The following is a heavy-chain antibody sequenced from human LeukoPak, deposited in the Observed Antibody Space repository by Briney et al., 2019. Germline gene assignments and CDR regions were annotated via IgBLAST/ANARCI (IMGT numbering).Heavy chain of an antibody. V-gene: IGHV3-48*04. J-gene: IGHJ3*02. CDR2: ISGGSTTI. Sequence: GGSLRLSCAASGFTFSTYSMNWVRQAPGKGLEWVSYISGGSTTIYYADSVKGRFTISRDNAKNSLYLQMHSLRAEDTAVYYCARSSLRGAFDIWGQGTMVTVSS. CDR3: ARSSLRGAFDI. CDR1: GFTFSTYS.